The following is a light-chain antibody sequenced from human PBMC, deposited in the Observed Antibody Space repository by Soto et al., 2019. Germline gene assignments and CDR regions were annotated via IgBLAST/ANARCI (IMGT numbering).Light chain of an antibody. V-gene: IGLV1-44*01. CDR3: AAWDDSLNRVV. J-gene: IGLJ2*01. CDR2: SNN. Sequence: QSVLTQPPSASGTPGQRVTISCSGSSSNIGSNTVYWYQQRPGTAPKLLIYSNNQRPSGVPDRFSGSKSGTSASLAISGLQSEDEADYYCAAWDDSLNRVVFGGGTKVTVL. CDR1: SSNIGSNT.